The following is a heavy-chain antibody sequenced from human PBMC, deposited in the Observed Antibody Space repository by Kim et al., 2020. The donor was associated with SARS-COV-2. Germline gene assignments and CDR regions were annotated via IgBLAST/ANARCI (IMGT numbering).Heavy chain of an antibody. Sequence: TFPGRVTMTEDTSTDTAYMELSSLRSEDTAVYYCATETGYSSGWAAAFDYWGQGTLVTVSS. CDR3: ATETGYSSGWAAAFDY. J-gene: IGHJ4*02. V-gene: IGHV1-24*01. D-gene: IGHD6-19*01.